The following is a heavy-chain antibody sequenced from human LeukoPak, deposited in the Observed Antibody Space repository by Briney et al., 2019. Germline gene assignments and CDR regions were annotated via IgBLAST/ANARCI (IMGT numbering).Heavy chain of an antibody. CDR2: ISGPSRII. V-gene: IGHV3-48*01. Sequence: GGSLRLSCAASGFTFSSYTMNWVRQAPGKGLEWVSYISGPSRIIYYADSVKGRFTISRDNAKTSLYLQMNSLTAEDTAIYYCAKHQPAQRVVDYWGQGTLVTVSS. CDR1: GFTFSSYT. D-gene: IGHD2-15*01. CDR3: AKHQPAQRVVDY. J-gene: IGHJ4*02.